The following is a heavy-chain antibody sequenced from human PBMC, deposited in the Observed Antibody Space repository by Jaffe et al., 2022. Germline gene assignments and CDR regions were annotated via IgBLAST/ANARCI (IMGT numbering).Heavy chain of an antibody. Sequence: QLKLVESGGGVVQPGGSLRLSCAASGFPFSTFGMQWVRQAPGRGLEWVAFIRYDKSSEFYADSVKGRFTIFRDNSRKTLSLQMNSLTPEDTAVYFCARDFISAAGTPFDLWGPGTLVTVSS. J-gene: IGHJ4*02. D-gene: IGHD6-13*01. CDR2: IRYDKSSE. CDR3: ARDFISAAGTPFDL. CDR1: GFPFSTFG. V-gene: IGHV3-30*02.